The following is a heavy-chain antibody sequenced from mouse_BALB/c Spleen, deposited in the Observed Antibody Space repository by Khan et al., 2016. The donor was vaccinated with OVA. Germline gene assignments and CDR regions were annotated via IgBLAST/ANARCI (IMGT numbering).Heavy chain of an antibody. CDR1: GYNIKDIY. J-gene: IGHJ2*01. CDR2: TDPANGNT. CDR3: RISTINA. Sequence: VRLQQSGAELVKPAASLKLSCTASGYNIKDIYIHWVKQRPEKGLERIRRTDPANGNTKYDPKFQGKATITADTSSNTAYLQLSSLTSEGTAVYYCRISTINAWGQGTTLTVSS. V-gene: IGHV14-3*02.